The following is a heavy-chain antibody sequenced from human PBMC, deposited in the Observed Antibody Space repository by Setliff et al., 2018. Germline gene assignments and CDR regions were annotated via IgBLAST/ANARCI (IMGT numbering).Heavy chain of an antibody. V-gene: IGHV4-39*07. CDR1: GGSISSSSYY. CDR3: ARPQYCSSTSCYEDY. CDR2: IYYSGST. J-gene: IGHJ4*02. D-gene: IGHD2-2*01. Sequence: SETLSLTCTVSGGSISSSSYYWGWIRQPPGKGLEWIGSIYYSGSTYYNPSLKSRVTISVDTSKNQFSLKLSSVTAADTAAYYCARPQYCSSTSCYEDYWGQGTLVTVSS.